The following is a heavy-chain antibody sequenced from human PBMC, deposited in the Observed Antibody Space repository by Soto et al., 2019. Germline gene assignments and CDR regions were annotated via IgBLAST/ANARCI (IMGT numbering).Heavy chain of an antibody. CDR1: GAPISSNDYF. J-gene: IGHJ4*02. D-gene: IGHD2-15*01. CDR3: AAIVVGATRHSDVDH. CDR2: MHASGGT. V-gene: IGHV4-39*01. Sequence: PSETLSLTCSVSGAPISSNDYFWAWIRQPPGRGLEFIASMHASGGTYHASSLKSRATMSLDTSKDQFSLKLQSVTAADTGTYYCAAIVVGATRHSDVDHWGQGTLVTVYS.